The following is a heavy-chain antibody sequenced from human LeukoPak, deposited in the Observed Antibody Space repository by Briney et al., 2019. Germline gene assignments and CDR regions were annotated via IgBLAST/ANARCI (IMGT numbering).Heavy chain of an antibody. J-gene: IGHJ6*03. D-gene: IGHD1-7*01. V-gene: IGHV3-7*01. CDR1: GFTFSSYW. Sequence: GGSLRLSCAASGFTFSSYWMSWVRQAPGKGLEWVANIKQDGSEKYYVDSVKGRFTISRDDAKNSLYLQMNSLRAEDTAVYYCARDNWNYYYYYYYMDVWGKGTTVTVSS. CDR2: IKQDGSEK. CDR3: ARDNWNYYYYYYYMDV.